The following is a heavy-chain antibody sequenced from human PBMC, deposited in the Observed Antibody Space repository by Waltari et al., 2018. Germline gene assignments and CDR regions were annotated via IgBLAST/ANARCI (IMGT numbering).Heavy chain of an antibody. Sequence: QVQLVQSGAEVKRPGASVKVSCKASGYKFTSYGFSGMRQAPGQGLEWMGWISPYSGNTVYAQKFQGRVTMTTDTSTSTVYMELRSLTSDDTAVYYCARDSIPFTYWGQGTLVTVSS. V-gene: IGHV1-18*01. D-gene: IGHD2-2*01. J-gene: IGHJ4*02. CDR2: ISPYSGNT. CDR3: ARDSIPFTY. CDR1: GYKFTSYG.